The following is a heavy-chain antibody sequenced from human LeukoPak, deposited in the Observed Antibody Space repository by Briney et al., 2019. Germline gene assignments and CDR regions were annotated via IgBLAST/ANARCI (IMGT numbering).Heavy chain of an antibody. V-gene: IGHV3-30*04. Sequence: GGSLRLSCAASGFTFSSYAMHWVRQAPGKGLEWVAVISYDGSNKYYADSVKGRFTISRDNSKSTLYLQMNSLRAEDTAVYYCARPCQDYYDSTPFFDYWGQGTLVTVSS. CDR1: GFTFSSYA. D-gene: IGHD3-22*01. CDR2: ISYDGSNK. J-gene: IGHJ4*02. CDR3: ARPCQDYYDSTPFFDY.